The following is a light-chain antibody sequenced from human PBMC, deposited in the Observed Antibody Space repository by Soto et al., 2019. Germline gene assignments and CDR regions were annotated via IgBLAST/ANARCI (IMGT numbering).Light chain of an antibody. V-gene: IGKV1-5*01. Sequence: QVTNSAFTLSASVGDRVTITCRASQSISSWLAWYQQKPGKAPKLLIFDASTLESEVPSRFSASGYGTEFALTITSLQPEDSVTDCCQQSYNTPQTFGQGTKVDIK. CDR3: QQSYNTPQT. CDR2: DAS. J-gene: IGKJ1*01. CDR1: QSISSW.